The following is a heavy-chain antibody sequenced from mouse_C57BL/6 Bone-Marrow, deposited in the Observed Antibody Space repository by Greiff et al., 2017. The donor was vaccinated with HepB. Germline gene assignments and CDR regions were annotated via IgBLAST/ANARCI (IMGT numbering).Heavy chain of an antibody. V-gene: IGHV1-59*01. CDR1: GYTFTSYW. D-gene: IGHD1-1*01. CDR3: ARSSGYYYGSSWFAY. Sequence: VQLQQPGAELVRPGTSVKLSCKASGYTFTSYWMHWVKQRPGQGLEWIGVIDPSDSYTNYNQKFKGKATLPVDTSSSTAYKQLRSLTSEDSAVYYCARSSGYYYGSSWFAYWGQGTLVTVSA. J-gene: IGHJ3*01. CDR2: IDPSDSYT.